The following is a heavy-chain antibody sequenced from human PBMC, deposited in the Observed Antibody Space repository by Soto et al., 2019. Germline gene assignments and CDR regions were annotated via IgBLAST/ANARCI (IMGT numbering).Heavy chain of an antibody. CDR1: GGSLSGYY. Sequence: XTLCLPCPVHGGSLSGYYWSWIRQPPGKGLELIGEINHSGSTNYNPSRKSRITISVYMSKNQFSLKLSYVTAADTAVYYWARGGRQQLIPTPISYKIDYWGQGTLGTVSS. CDR2: INHSGST. CDR3: ARGGRQQLIPTPISYKIDY. D-gene: IGHD6-13*01. V-gene: IGHV4-34*01. J-gene: IGHJ4*02.